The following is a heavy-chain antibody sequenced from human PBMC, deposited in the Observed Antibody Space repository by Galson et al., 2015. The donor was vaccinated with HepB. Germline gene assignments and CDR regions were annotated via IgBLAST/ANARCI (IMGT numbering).Heavy chain of an antibody. D-gene: IGHD6-19*01. J-gene: IGHJ4*02. Sequence: LSLTCTVSGGSINSGDYYWSWIRQPPGKGLEWIGYIYYNGNTYYNPSLKSRATISLEPSKNQFSLKLSSVTAADTAVYYCARETIEVPGTYIDYWGQGTLVTVSS. V-gene: IGHV4-30-4*01. CDR2: IYYNGNT. CDR3: ARETIEVPGTYIDY. CDR1: GGSINSGDYY.